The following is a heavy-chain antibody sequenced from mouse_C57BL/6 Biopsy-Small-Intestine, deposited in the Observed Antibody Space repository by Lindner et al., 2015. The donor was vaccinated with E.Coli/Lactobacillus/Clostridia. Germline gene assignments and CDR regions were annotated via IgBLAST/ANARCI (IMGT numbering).Heavy chain of an antibody. CDR3: ARDRAGYCTGGVCSDFDY. V-gene: IGHV1-4*01. CDR1: GGTFSTYT. CDR2: IIPIFGTT. D-gene: IGHD1-1*02. Sequence: SVKVSCKPSGGTFSTYTITWVRQAPGQGLEWMGVIIPIFGTTNYAQKFQGRVTITADGSTSTVYMELSSLRSEDTAVYYCARDRAGYCTGGVCSDFDYWGQGTLVTVSS. J-gene: IGHJ4*01.